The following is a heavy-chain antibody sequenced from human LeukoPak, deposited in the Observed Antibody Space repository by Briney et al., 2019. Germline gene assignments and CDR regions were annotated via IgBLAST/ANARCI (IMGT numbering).Heavy chain of an antibody. Sequence: PGGSLRLSCAASGFTFGSYSMNWVRQAPGKGLEWVSAISGSGGSTYYADSVKGRFTISRDNSKNTLYLQMNSLRAEDTAVYYCAKDRDDFDTIYFDYWGQGTLVTVSS. CDR3: AKDRDDFDTIYFDY. CDR1: GFTFGSYS. J-gene: IGHJ4*02. CDR2: ISGSGGST. V-gene: IGHV3-23*01. D-gene: IGHD3-3*01.